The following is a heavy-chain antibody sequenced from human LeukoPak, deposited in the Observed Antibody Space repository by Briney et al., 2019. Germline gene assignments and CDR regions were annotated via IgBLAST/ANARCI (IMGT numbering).Heavy chain of an antibody. J-gene: IGHJ6*04. CDR3: ARVGAAAGTLYYYYGMDV. Sequence: GGSLRLSCAASGFTFSSYWMSWVRQPPGKGLEWVANIKQDGSEKYYVNSVKGRFTISRDNAKNSLYLQMNSLRAEDTAVYYCARVGAAAGTLYYYYGMDVCGKGTTVTVSS. CDR2: IKQDGSEK. CDR1: GFTFSSYW. D-gene: IGHD6-13*01. V-gene: IGHV3-7*03.